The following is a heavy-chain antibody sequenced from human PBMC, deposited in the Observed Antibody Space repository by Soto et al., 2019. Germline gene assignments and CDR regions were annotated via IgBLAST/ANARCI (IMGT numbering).Heavy chain of an antibody. CDR3: ARGRASGSYYLLDY. J-gene: IGHJ4*02. D-gene: IGHD3-10*01. Sequence: ASVKVSCKASGDTFTTYDINWVRQATGHGLEWMGWINPNSGNIGYAQRFQGRVTMTRDTAIRTAYMEVSSLRSDDTAVYYCARGRASGSYYLLDYWGQGTLVAVYS. CDR2: INPNSGNI. V-gene: IGHV1-8*01. CDR1: GDTFTTYD.